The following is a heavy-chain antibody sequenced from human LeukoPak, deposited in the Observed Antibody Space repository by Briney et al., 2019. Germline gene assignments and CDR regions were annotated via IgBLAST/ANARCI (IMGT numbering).Heavy chain of an antibody. CDR3: ARGNYYDSRGFSVTEH. CDR2: ISRDGTA. Sequence: GGSLRLSCAASGFTFSYYVFHWVRQAPGKGLDWVAAISRDGTAYYADSVKGRFTVSRDTSEDTVFLQMVSLGLEDTAVYYCARGNYYDSRGFSVTEHWGQGTLVTVSS. J-gene: IGHJ4*02. D-gene: IGHD3-22*01. CDR1: GFTFSYYV. V-gene: IGHV3-30*04.